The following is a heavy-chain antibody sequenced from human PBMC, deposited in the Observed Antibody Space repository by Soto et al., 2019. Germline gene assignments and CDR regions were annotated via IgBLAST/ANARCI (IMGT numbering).Heavy chain of an antibody. CDR2: IWYDGSNK. D-gene: IGHD6-13*01. CDR3: ARDGTMLGYSSSWFDY. V-gene: IGHV3-33*01. CDR1: GFTFISFG. Sequence: GGSLRLSWAAAGFTFISFGMRWVSQAPGKGLEWVAVIWYDGSNKYYADSVKGRFTISRDNSKNTLYLQMNSLRAEDTAVYYCARDGTMLGYSSSWFDYWGQGTLVTVSS. J-gene: IGHJ4*02.